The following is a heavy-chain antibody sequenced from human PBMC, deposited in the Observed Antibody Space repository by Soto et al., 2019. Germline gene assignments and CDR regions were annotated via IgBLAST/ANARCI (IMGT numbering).Heavy chain of an antibody. CDR3: ARVQMGQLLSSFADAFDI. Sequence: PGGSLRLSCAASGFTVSRNYMSWVRQAPGKGLEWVSVTYSGGSTYYADSVKGRFTISRDNSKNTLYLQMNSLRAEDTAVYYCARVQMGQLLSSFADAFDIRAQRATVTGSS. D-gene: IGHD2-2*01. CDR1: GFTVSRNY. CDR2: TYSGGST. J-gene: IGHJ3*02. V-gene: IGHV3-53*01.